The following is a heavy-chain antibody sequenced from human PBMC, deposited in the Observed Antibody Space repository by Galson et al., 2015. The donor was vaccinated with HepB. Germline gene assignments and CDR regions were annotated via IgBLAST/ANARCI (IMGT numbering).Heavy chain of an antibody. D-gene: IGHD4-23*01. J-gene: IGHJ4*02. V-gene: IGHV3-7*01. CDR1: GFTFSNYW. CDR2: IKQDGREK. Sequence: SLRLSCAASGFTFSNYWMTWVRQAPGKGLEWVANIKQDGREKYYVDSVKGRFTISRDNAENSLYLQMNSLRAEDTAVYYCASSPSVARIDYWGQGTLVTVSS. CDR3: ASSPSVARIDY.